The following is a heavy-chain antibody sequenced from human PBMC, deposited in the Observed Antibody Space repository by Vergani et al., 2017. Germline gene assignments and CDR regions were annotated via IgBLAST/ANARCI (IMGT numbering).Heavy chain of an antibody. CDR2: VFHSGSA. CDR3: ARQFWVSQGVGAFET. J-gene: IGHJ3*02. D-gene: IGHD3-16*01. Sequence: QVQLQESGPGLLKPSETLSLTCSVSGYSISRGYYWGWIRQPPGKGLEWIATVFHSGSAYYNPSLRRRVTISVETSKNQFSLRLTTLTAADTAVYYCARQFWVSQGVGAFETWGRGTEVSVSS. V-gene: IGHV4-38-2*02. CDR1: GYSISRGYY.